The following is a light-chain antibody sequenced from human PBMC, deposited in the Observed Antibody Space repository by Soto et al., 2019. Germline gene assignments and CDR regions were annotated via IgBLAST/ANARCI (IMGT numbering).Light chain of an antibody. CDR2: DVS. V-gene: IGLV2-14*01. Sequence: QSVLTPPASVSGSPEQSITISCTGTSGDVGGYNYVSWYQQHPGKAPKLMIYDVSNRPSGVSNRFSGSKSGNTASLTISGLQAEDEADYYCSSYTSSSTLDVIFGGGTKVTVL. CDR3: SSYTSSSTLDVI. J-gene: IGLJ2*01. CDR1: SGDVGGYNY.